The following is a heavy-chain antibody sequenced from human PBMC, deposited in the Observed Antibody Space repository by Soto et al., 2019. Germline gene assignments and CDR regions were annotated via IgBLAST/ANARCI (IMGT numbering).Heavy chain of an antibody. CDR2: IIPIFGTA. CDR3: TRQWVVAPKRIGDF. V-gene: IGHV1-69*06. D-gene: IGHD2-15*01. J-gene: IGHJ4*02. CDR1: GGTFSSYA. Sequence: SVKVSCKASGGTFSSYAISWVRQAPGQGLEWMGGIIPIFGTANYAQKFQGRVTITADKSTSTAYMELSSLRSEDTAVYYCTRQWVVAPKRIGDFCGQGTLVPV.